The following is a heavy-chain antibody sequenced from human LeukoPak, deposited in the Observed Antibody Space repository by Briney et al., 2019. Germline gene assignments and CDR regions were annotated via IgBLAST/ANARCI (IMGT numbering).Heavy chain of an antibody. D-gene: IGHD3-3*01. CDR2: IWYDGSNK. Sequence: GRSLRLSCAASGFTFSSYGMHWVRQAPGKGLEWVAVIWYDGSNKYYADSVKGRFTISRDNSKNTLYLQMNSLRAEDTAVYYCAREIKTYYDFWSGYPTDYFDYWGQGTLVTVSS. V-gene: IGHV3-30*19. J-gene: IGHJ4*02. CDR3: AREIKTYYDFWSGYPTDYFDY. CDR1: GFTFSSYG.